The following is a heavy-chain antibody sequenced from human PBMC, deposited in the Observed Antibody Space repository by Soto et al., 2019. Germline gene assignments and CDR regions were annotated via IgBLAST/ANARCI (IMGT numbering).Heavy chain of an antibody. CDR3: ASSRIQLEPYGMDG. V-gene: IGHV1-3*05. Sequence: QVQLVQSGAEEKKPGASVKVSCKASGYTFTSYAIHWVRQAPGQRLEWMGWINAGNGNTKYSQKFQGRVTITRDTAASTADMDLSSLRSEDTAVDCCASSRIQLEPYGMDGWGQGTTVTVSS. J-gene: IGHJ6*02. CDR2: INAGNGNT. CDR1: GYTFTSYA. D-gene: IGHD1-1*01.